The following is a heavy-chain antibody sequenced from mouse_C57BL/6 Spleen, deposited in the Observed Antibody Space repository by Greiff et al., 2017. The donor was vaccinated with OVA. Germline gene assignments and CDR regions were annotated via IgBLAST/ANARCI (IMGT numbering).Heavy chain of an antibody. V-gene: IGHV1-15*01. CDR3: LWQRGDY. Sequence: VQLVESGAELVRPGASVTLSCKASGYTFTDYEMHWVKQTPVHGLEWIGAIDPETGGTAYNQKFKGKAILTADKSSSTAYMELRSLTSEDSAVYYSLWQRGDYWGQGTTLTVSS. CDR2: IDPETGGT. J-gene: IGHJ2*01. D-gene: IGHD1-1*02. CDR1: GYTFTDYE.